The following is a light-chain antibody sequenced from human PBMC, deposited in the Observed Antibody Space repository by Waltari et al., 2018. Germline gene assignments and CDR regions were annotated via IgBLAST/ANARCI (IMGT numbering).Light chain of an antibody. J-gene: IGLJ3*02. CDR1: ISDVRFYTY. V-gene: IGLV2-14*01. CDR3: SSYTSSSTLV. Sequence: QSALTQPASVSWSTGQSITISCPGTISDVRFYTYFSWYQQHPGKPPKLMIYDVSNPPSGVSNRFSGSKSGNTASLTISGLQAEDEADYYCSSYTSSSTLVFGGGTKLTVL. CDR2: DVS.